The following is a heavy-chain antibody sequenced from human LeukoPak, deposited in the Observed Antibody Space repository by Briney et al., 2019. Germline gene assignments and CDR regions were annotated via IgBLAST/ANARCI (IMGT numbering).Heavy chain of an antibody. V-gene: IGHV1-46*01. D-gene: IGHD3-10*01. CDR3: ARDHYYGSGSSYGGPDY. CDR2: FSPSGGGT. CDR1: GYSSSNYY. Sequence: ASVKVSCKASGYSSSNYYMHWVRQAPGQGLEWLGLFSPSGGGTTYAQKFQGRVTMTRDTSTSTLYMELSSLRSDDTAVYYCARDHYYGSGSSYGGPDYWGQGTLVTVSS. J-gene: IGHJ4*02.